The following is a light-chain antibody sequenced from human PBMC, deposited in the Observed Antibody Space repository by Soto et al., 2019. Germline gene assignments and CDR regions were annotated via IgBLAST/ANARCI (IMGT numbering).Light chain of an antibody. CDR1: SSDVGSYNL. Sequence: QSALTQPASVSGPPGQSITISCTGTSSDVGSYNLVSWFQHHPGKAPKLMIYEGNKRPSGVSNRFSGSKSGNTASLTISGLQAEDEADYYCCSYASSSTYVFGTGTKVTVL. CDR3: CSYASSSTYV. J-gene: IGLJ1*01. CDR2: EGN. V-gene: IGLV2-23*01.